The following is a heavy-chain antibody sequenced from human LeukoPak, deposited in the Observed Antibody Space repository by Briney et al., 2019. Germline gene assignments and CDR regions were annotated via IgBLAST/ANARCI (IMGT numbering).Heavy chain of an antibody. CDR2: IYSGGST. Sequence: PGGSQRLSCAASGFTFSSYAMSWVRQAPGKGLEWVSVIYSGGSTYYADSVKGRFTISRDNSKNTLYLQMNSLRAEDTAVYYCARAGYSNYYYYYGMDVWGQGTTVTVSS. J-gene: IGHJ6*02. CDR3: ARAGYSNYYYYYGMDV. CDR1: GFTFSSYA. V-gene: IGHV3-53*01. D-gene: IGHD4-11*01.